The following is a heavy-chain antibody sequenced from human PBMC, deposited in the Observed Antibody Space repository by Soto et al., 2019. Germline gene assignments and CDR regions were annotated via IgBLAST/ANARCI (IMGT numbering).Heavy chain of an antibody. D-gene: IGHD5-12*01. J-gene: IGHJ4*02. CDR3: ARDRSGYDHPSFDY. CDR2: ISSSSSYI. Sequence: ESGGGLVKPGGSLRLSCAASGFTFSSYSMNWVRQAPGKGLEWVSSISSSSSYIYYADSVEGRFTISRDNAKNSLYLQMNSLRAEDTAVYYCARDRSGYDHPSFDYWGQGTLVTVSS. V-gene: IGHV3-21*01. CDR1: GFTFSSYS.